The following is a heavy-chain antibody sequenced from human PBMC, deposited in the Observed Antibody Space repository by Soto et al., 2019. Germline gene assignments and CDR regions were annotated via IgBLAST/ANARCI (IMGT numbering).Heavy chain of an antibody. Sequence: GGSLRLSCAASGFTFSSYAMSWVRQAPGKGLEWVSAISGSGGSTYYADSVKGRFTISRDNSKNTLYLQMNSLRAEDTAVYYCAKGRVRIAAAGPNYYYYGMDVWGQGTTVTVSS. D-gene: IGHD6-13*01. CDR3: AKGRVRIAAAGPNYYYYGMDV. CDR2: ISGSGGST. CDR1: GFTFSSYA. J-gene: IGHJ6*02. V-gene: IGHV3-23*01.